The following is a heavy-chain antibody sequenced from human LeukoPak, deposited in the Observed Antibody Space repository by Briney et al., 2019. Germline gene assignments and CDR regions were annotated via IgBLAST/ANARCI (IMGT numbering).Heavy chain of an antibody. D-gene: IGHD3-3*01. Sequence: RASVKVSCKATGYTFTAYYMHWVRQAPGQGLEWMGLINPSGSDTVYAQKFQGRVTMTRDMSTSTDYMELSSLRFDDTAVYYCAREGLTIFALVRTQTTKSPHRFDPWGQGTLVTASS. V-gene: IGHV1-46*01. CDR3: AREGLTIFALVRTQTTKSPHRFDP. CDR2: INPSGSDT. J-gene: IGHJ5*02. CDR1: GYTFTAYY.